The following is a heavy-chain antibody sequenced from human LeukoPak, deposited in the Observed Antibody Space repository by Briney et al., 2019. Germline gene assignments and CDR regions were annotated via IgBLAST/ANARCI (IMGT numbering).Heavy chain of an antibody. CDR1: GGSISSYY. V-gene: IGHV4-4*07. D-gene: IGHD3-3*01. Sequence: SETLSLTCTVSGGSISSYYWSWIRQPAGKGLEWIGRIYTSGSTNYNPSLKSRVTMSVDTSKNQFSLKLSSVTAADTAVYYCASYITIFGVVSGRPYYMDVWGKGTTVTVSS. CDR2: IYTSGST. CDR3: ASYITIFGVVSGRPYYMDV. J-gene: IGHJ6*03.